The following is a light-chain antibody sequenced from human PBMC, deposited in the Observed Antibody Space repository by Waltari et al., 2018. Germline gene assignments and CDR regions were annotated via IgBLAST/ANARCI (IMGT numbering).Light chain of an antibody. J-gene: IGLJ3*02. V-gene: IGLV8-61*01. CDR1: SGSVATTSY. CDR3: VLYLGSGIWV. CDR2: KIN. Sequence: QTVVTQEPSWSVSPGGTVTLTCALSSGSVATTSYASWYQQTPGQAPRTLVYKINIRSSGVPDRFSGSMLGNKAALTITGAQAEDESDYYCVLYLGSGIWVFGGGTKLTVL.